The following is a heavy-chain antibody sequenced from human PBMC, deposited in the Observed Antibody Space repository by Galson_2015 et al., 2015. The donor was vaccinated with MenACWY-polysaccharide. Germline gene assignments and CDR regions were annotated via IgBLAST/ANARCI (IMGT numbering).Heavy chain of an antibody. J-gene: IGHJ5*02. D-gene: IGHD1-26*01. CDR3: AREPTHSASFGWFDP. Sequence: SETLSLTCTVSGGSVSSDTDYWGWLRQPPGKGLEWIGYMSYSGRANYNPSLKSRVIISLGTSKNQFSLRLTSVTAADTAMYYCAREPTHSASFGWFDPWGQGTLVTVSP. V-gene: IGHV4-61*01. CDR1: GGSVSSDTDY. CDR2: MSYSGRA.